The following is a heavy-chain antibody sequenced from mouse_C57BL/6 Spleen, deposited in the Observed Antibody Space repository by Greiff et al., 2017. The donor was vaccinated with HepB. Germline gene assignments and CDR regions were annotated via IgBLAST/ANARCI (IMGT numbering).Heavy chain of an antibody. D-gene: IGHD4-1*01. CDR2: ISSGVDYI. V-gene: IGHV5-9-1*02. CDR3: TRDRPGNFDY. Sequence: EVHLVESGEGLVKPGGSLKLSCAASGFTFSSYAMSWVRQTPEKRLEWVAYISSGVDYIYYADTVKGRFTISRDNARNTLYLQMSSLKAEDTAMYYCTRDRPGNFDYWGQGTTLTVSS. J-gene: IGHJ2*01. CDR1: GFTFSSYA.